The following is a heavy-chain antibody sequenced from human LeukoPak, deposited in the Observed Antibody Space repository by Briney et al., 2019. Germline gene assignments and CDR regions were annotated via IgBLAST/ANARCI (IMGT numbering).Heavy chain of an antibody. D-gene: IGHD1-1*01. J-gene: IGHJ5*02. CDR1: LYTFTGNY. CDR2: INPKSGDT. CDR3: ARSQHNTFDP. Sequence: ASVKVSCKTSLYTFTGNYMHSVRQAPGQGLEWMGWINPKSGDTKYEQKFQGRVTVTRDTSSSTSYLELSRLRSDDTAIYYCARSQHNTFDPWGRGALVTVSS. V-gene: IGHV1-2*02.